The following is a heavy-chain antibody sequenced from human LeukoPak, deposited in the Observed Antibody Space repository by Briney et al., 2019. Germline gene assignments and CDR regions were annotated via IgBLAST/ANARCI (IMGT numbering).Heavy chain of an antibody. D-gene: IGHD6-19*01. Sequence: SETLSLTCAVYGGSFSGYYWSWIRQPPGKGLEWIGEINHSGSTNYNPSLKSRVTISVDTSKNQFSLKLSSVTAADTAVYYCARDLGVVAVAGGGDAFDIWGQGTMVTVSS. V-gene: IGHV4-34*01. CDR2: INHSGST. J-gene: IGHJ3*02. CDR1: GGSFSGYY. CDR3: ARDLGVVAVAGGGDAFDI.